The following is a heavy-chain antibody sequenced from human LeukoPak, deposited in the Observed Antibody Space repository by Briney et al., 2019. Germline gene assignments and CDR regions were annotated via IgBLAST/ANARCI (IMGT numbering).Heavy chain of an antibody. V-gene: IGHV3-33*08. CDR1: GFTFSSHS. CDR3: ATPGYYDSSGYSGLNYGMDV. CDR2: IWYDGSNK. D-gene: IGHD3-22*01. Sequence: GGSLRLSCAASGFTFSSHSMNWVRQAPGKGLEWVAVIWYDGSNKYYADSVKGRFTISRDNSKNTLYLQMNSLRAEDTAVYYCATPGYYDSSGYSGLNYGMDVWGQGTTVTVSS. J-gene: IGHJ6*02.